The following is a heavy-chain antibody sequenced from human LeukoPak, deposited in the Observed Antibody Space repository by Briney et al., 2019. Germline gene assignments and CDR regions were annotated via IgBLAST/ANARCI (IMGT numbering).Heavy chain of an antibody. CDR1: GGSFSGFY. J-gene: IGHJ4*02. V-gene: IGHV4-34*01. CDR2: INHSGST. Sequence: SETLSLTCAVYGGSFSGFYWSWIRQPPGKGLEWIGGINHSGSTNYNPSLKSRVTISVDTSKNQFSLKLSSVTAADTAVYYCASSSGYDNNFDYWGQGTLVTVSS. CDR3: ASSSGYDNNFDY. D-gene: IGHD5-12*01.